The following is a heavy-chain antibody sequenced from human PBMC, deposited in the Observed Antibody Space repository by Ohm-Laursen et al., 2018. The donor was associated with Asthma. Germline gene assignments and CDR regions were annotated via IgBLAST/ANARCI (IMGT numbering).Heavy chain of an antibody. CDR3: AREWGGMDV. CDR2: ISYDGSNK. CDR1: GFTFSSYA. D-gene: IGHD3-16*01. V-gene: IGHV3-30-3*01. Sequence: SLRLSCTASGFTFSSYAMHWVRQAPGKGLEWVAVISYDGSNKYYADSVKGRFTISRDNAKNSLYLQMSNLRAEDAAIYYCAREWGGMDVWGQGTTVTVSS. J-gene: IGHJ6*02.